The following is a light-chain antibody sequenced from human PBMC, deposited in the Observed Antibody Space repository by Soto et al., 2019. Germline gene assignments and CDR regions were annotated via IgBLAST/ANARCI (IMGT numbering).Light chain of an antibody. Sequence: QSALTQPASVSGSPGQSITVSCTGTSSDVGGYNYVSWYQQHPGEAPKLIIYKDSHRPSGISNRFSGSKSGNTASLTISGLQTEDDADYYCSSYTTTSTLCVFGTGTKLTVL. J-gene: IGLJ1*01. CDR3: SSYTTTSTLCV. CDR1: SSDVGGYNY. V-gene: IGLV2-14*01. CDR2: KDS.